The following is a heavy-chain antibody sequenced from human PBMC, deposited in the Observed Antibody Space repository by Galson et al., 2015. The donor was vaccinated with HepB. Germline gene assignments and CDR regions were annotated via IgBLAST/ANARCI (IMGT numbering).Heavy chain of an antibody. Sequence: SLRLSCAASGLTFTRHWMSWVRQAPGKGLEWVANINEDGSEENYMDSVKGRFTISRDNAKNSLYLQMNSLRAEDTAVYYCAREPTADSSWGQGTLVTVSS. J-gene: IGHJ4*02. CDR1: GLTFTRHW. D-gene: IGHD6-13*01. V-gene: IGHV3-7*03. CDR3: AREPTADSS. CDR2: INEDGSEE.